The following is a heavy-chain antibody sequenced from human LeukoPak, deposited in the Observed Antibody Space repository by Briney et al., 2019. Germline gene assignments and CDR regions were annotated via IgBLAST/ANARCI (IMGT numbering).Heavy chain of an antibody. CDR3: AKDGTSRAVAGHFDY. CDR2: ISGSDGST. D-gene: IGHD6-19*01. J-gene: IGHJ4*02. V-gene: IGHV3-23*01. CDR1: GFTFSTYA. Sequence: PGGSLRLSCAASGFTFSTYAMSWVRQAPGKGLEWVSGISGSDGSTYYADSVKGRFTISRDNSKNTLYLQMNSLRAEDTAVYYCAKDGTSRAVAGHFDYWGQGTLVVVSS.